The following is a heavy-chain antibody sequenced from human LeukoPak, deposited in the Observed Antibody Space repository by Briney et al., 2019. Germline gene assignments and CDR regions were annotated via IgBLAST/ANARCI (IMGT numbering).Heavy chain of an antibody. D-gene: IGHD3-10*01. CDR1: GYTFTIYG. CDR3: ARDRGTAVFDY. Sequence: ASVKVSCKASGYTFTIYGISWVRQAPGQGLEWMGWISAYNGNTDYAQKLQGRVTITTDTSTSTAYMELRSLRSEDTAVYCCARDRGTAVFDYWGQGTLVTVSS. J-gene: IGHJ4*02. V-gene: IGHV1-18*01. CDR2: ISAYNGNT.